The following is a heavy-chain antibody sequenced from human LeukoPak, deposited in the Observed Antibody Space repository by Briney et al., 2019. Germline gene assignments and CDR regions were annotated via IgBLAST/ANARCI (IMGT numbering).Heavy chain of an antibody. J-gene: IGHJ4*02. CDR3: ARERDLSGSYSQSFDY. CDR2: MNPNSGNT. CDR1: GYTFTSYD. D-gene: IGHD1-26*01. V-gene: IGHV1-8*01. Sequence: VASVKVSCKASGYTFTSYDINWVRQATGQGLAWMGWMNPNSGNTGYAQKFQGRVTMTRNTSISTAYMELSSLRSEDTAVYYCARERDLSGSYSQSFDYWGQGTLVTVSS.